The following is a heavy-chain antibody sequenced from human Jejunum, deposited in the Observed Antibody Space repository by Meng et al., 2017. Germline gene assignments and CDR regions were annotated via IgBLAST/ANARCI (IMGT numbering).Heavy chain of an antibody. D-gene: IGHD3-10*01. J-gene: IGHJ4*02. CDR1: GFSFSSYW. CDR2: ISPDGSST. CDR3: ANLPYASGTFDY. V-gene: IGHV3-74*01. Sequence: GESLKISCAASGFSFSSYWMHWVRQAPGKGLVWVSRISPDGSSTTYADSVKGRFTISRDNAKNTVYLQMNSLRADDTGVYYCANLPYASGTFDYWGQGTLVTVSS.